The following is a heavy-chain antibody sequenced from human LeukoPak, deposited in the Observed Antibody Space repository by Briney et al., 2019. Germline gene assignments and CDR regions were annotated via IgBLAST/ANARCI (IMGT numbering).Heavy chain of an antibody. Sequence: GSLRLSCVASGYNFSPYWMSWVRQTPGKGLEWVSAISGSGGSTYYADSVKGRFTISRDNSKNTLYLQMNSLRAEDTAVYYCANYSNPNYWGQGTLVTVSS. J-gene: IGHJ4*02. CDR1: GYNFSPYW. D-gene: IGHD4-11*01. CDR3: ANYSNPNY. V-gene: IGHV3-23*01. CDR2: ISGSGGST.